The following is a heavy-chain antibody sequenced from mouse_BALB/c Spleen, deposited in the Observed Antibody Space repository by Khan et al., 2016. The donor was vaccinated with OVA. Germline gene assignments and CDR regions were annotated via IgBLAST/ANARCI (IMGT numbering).Heavy chain of an antibody. D-gene: IGHD1-2*01. V-gene: IGHV3-2*02. CDR1: GYSITSGYG. CDR3: ARTARIKY. CDR2: ISYSGST. J-gene: IGHJ2*01. Sequence: EVQLQESGPGLVKPSQSLSLTCTVTGYSITSGYGWNWIRQFPGNKLEWMGYISYSGSTNYTPSLKSRISITRYTSKNQFFLQLNSVTTEDTATYYCARTARIKYWGQGTTLTVSS.